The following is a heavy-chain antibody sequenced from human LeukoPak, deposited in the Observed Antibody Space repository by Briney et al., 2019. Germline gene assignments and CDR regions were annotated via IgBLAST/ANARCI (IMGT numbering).Heavy chain of an antibody. V-gene: IGHV3-66*02. CDR1: GFTFSDRY. Sequence: GGSLRLSCAASGFTFSDRYMDWVRQAPGKGLEWVSLIYSGGSTYYADSVKGRFTISRDNSKNTLCLQMNSLRAEDTAVYYCARMANQQLVTTYYYYYYMDVWGKGTTVTVSS. CDR3: ARMANQQLVTTYYYYYYMDV. CDR2: IYSGGST. J-gene: IGHJ6*03. D-gene: IGHD6-6*01.